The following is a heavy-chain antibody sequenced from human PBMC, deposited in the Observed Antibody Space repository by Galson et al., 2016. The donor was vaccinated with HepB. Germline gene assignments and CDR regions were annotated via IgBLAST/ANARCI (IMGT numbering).Heavy chain of an antibody. Sequence: SETLSLTCSVSGVSISRYYWSWIRQAPGKGLEWIGYISYSGRTNYTPSLTRRVPISIDTSKHQFTLKLSSVTTADTAVYYSARDRAEPGSYYQYGMDVWGQGTTVTVSS. CDR3: ARDRAEPGSYYQYGMDV. CDR1: GVSISRYY. D-gene: IGHD6-13*01. J-gene: IGHJ6*02. CDR2: ISYSGRT. V-gene: IGHV4-59*01.